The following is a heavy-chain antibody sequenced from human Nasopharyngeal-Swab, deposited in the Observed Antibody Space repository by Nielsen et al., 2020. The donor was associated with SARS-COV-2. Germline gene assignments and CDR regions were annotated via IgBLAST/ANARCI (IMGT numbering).Heavy chain of an antibody. CDR2: IYYSGST. Sequence: WIRQPPGKGLEWIGYIYYSGSTNYNASLKSRVTISVDTSKNQFSLKLSSVTAADTAVYYCARDQTYYYDSHAFDIWGQGTMVTVSS. CDR3: ARDQTYYYDSHAFDI. V-gene: IGHV4-59*01. D-gene: IGHD3-22*01. J-gene: IGHJ3*02.